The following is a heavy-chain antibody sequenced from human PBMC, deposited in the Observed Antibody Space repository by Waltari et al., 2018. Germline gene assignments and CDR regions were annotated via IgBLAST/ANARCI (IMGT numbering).Heavy chain of an antibody. D-gene: IGHD6-13*01. CDR2: IYHSGTT. CDR3: ARHGIAGRLFDY. Sequence: QVQLQESGPGLVKPSETLSLTCAVSGYSISSGHYWGWIRQPPGKGLEWIGTIYHSGTTYYNPSLKSRVTLSVDKSKNQFSLKLTSMTAADTAGYYCARHGIAGRLFDYWGQGTLVTVSS. CDR1: GYSISSGHY. V-gene: IGHV4-38-2*01. J-gene: IGHJ4*02.